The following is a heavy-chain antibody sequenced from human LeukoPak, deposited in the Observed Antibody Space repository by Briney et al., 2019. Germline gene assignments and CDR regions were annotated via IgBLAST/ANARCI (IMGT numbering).Heavy chain of an antibody. D-gene: IGHD3-22*01. CDR1: GYTFTGYH. J-gene: IGHJ6*03. CDR2: INPNSGGT. CDR3: ARGPGGRSGYYPLEDYYYYYYMDV. Sequence: ASVKVSCKTSGYTFTGYHMHWVRQAPGQGLEWMGWINPNSGGTDYARKFQGRVTMTRDTSISTAYMELSRLRSDDTAVYYCARGPGGRSGYYPLEDYYYYYYMDVWGKGTTVTVSS. V-gene: IGHV1-2*02.